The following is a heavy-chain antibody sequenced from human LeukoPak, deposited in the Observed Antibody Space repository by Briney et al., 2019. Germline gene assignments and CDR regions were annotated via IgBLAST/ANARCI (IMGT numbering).Heavy chain of an antibody. J-gene: IGHJ4*02. CDR2: ISWNSGSI. D-gene: IGHD3-22*01. V-gene: IGHV3-9*01. Sequence: GGSLRLSCAASGFTFDDYAMHWVRHAPGKGLEWVSGISWNSGSIGYADSVKGRFTISRDNAKNSLYLQMNSLRAEDTALYYCAKDMGVYYDSSGYFDYWGQGTLVTVSS. CDR3: AKDMGVYYDSSGYFDY. CDR1: GFTFDDYA.